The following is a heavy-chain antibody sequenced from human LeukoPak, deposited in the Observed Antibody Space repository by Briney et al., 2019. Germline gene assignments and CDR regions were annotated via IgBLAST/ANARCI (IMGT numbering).Heavy chain of an antibody. V-gene: IGHV1-2*02. D-gene: IGHD3-3*01. J-gene: IGHJ4*02. CDR1: GYTFTGYY. Sequence: ASVKVSCKASGYTFTGYYMHWVRQAPGQGLEWMGWINPNSGGTNYAQKFQGRVTMTRDTSISTAYMELSRLRSDDTAVYYCARGGDFWSGYPDYYFDYWGQGTLVTVSS. CDR3: ARGGDFWSGYPDYYFDY. CDR2: INPNSGGT.